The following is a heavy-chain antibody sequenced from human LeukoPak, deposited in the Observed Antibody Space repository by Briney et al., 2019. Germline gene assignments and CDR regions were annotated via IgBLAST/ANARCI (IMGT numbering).Heavy chain of an antibody. V-gene: IGHV1-18*01. CDR2: ISAYNGNT. Sequence: ASVKVSCKTSGYTFTSYGISWVRQAPGQGLEWMGWISAYNGNTNYAQKLQGRLTMTTDTSTSTAYMELRSLRSDDTAVYYCARAPSVYGDYVLFWGQGTLVTVSS. CDR1: GYTFTSYG. J-gene: IGHJ4*02. CDR3: ARAPSVYGDYVLF. D-gene: IGHD4-17*01.